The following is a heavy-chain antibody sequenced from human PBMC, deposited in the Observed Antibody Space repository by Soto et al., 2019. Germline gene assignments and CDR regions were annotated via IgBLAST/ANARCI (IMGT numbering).Heavy chain of an antibody. J-gene: IGHJ5*02. CDR2: IYYSGST. D-gene: IGHD3-10*01. CDR3: ARVRDEYSYGSGSYRWFDP. CDR1: GGSISSYY. Sequence: SETLSLTCTVSGGSISSYYWSWIRQPPGKGLEWIGYIYYSGSTNYNPSLKSRVTISLDTSKNQFSLKLSSVTAADTAVYYCARVRDEYSYGSGSYRWFDPWGQGTLVTV. V-gene: IGHV4-59*01.